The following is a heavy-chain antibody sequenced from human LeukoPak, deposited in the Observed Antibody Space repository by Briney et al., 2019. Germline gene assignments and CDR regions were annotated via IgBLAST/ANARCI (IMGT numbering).Heavy chain of an antibody. CDR3: AKHYDTSGRPRAGFDS. CDR1: GFTFSTHA. Sequence: GGSLRLSCAASGFTFSTHAMSWVRQAPGKGLEWVSSISGSGGSTYYADSVKGRFTISRDNSKNTLYLQMNSLRAEDTAVYYCAKHYDTSGRPRAGFDSGGQGTLVTVSS. V-gene: IGHV3-23*01. CDR2: ISGSGGST. J-gene: IGHJ4*02. D-gene: IGHD3-22*01.